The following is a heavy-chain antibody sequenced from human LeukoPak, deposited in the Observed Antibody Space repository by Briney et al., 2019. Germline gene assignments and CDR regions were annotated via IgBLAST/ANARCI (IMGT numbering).Heavy chain of an antibody. CDR3: ARDIVVVPAAHALDY. V-gene: IGHV4-34*01. Sequence: PSETLSLTCAVYGGSFSGYYWSWIRQPPGKGLEWIGEINHSGSTNYNPSLKSRVTISVDTSKNQFSLKLCSVTAADTAVYYCARDIVVVPAAHALDYWGQGTLVTVSS. D-gene: IGHD2-2*01. CDR2: INHSGST. J-gene: IGHJ4*02. CDR1: GGSFSGYY.